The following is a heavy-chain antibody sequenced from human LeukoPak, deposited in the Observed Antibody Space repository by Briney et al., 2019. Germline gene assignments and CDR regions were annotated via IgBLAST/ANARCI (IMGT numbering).Heavy chain of an antibody. CDR1: GGSISSSNW. J-gene: IGHJ4*02. V-gene: IGHV4-4*02. D-gene: IGHD3-3*01. CDR2: IYHSGST. CDR3: ASSRWNYDFWSGYFDY. Sequence: TSETLSLTCAVSGGSISSSNWWSWVRQPPGKGLEWIGEIYHSGSTNYNPSLKSRVTISVDTSKNQFSLKLSSVTAADTAVYYCASSRWNYDFWSGYFDYWGQGTLVTVSS.